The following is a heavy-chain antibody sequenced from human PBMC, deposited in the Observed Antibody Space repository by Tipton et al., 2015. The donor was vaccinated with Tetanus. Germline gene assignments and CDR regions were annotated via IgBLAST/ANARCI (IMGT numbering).Heavy chain of an antibody. CDR3: AREGAFYVDGDRYQKGALDI. CDR2: ISVYNGNT. CDR1: GYTFISYG. Sequence: QLVQSGGEMKKPGASVKVSCKASGYTFISYGMTWVRQAPGQGLEWMGTISVYNGNTEYAQKVQGRVTMTANRPTSTAYMELRSLRSDDTAVYYWAREGAFYVDGDRYQKGALDIWGQGTMVTVSS. D-gene: IGHD2-21*01. V-gene: IGHV1-18*01. J-gene: IGHJ3*02.